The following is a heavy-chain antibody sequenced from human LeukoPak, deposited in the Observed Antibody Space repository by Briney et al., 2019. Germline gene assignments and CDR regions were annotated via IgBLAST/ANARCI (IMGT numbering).Heavy chain of an antibody. J-gene: IGHJ4*02. CDR1: GFTFSSYA. D-gene: IGHD6-6*01. CDR3: AKWKYSNSGIDDY. V-gene: IGHV3-23*01. Sequence: GGSLRLSCAASGFTFSSYAMRWVRQVPGKGLEWVSVISGSGDNTYYADSVKGRFTISRDNSKNMLYLQMNSLRAEDTAVYYCAKWKYSNSGIDDYWGQGTLVTVSS. CDR2: ISGSGDNT.